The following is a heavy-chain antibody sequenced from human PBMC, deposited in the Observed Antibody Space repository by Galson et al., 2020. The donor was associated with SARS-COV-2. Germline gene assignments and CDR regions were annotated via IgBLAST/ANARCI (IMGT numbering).Heavy chain of an antibody. CDR2: IYWKDDK. J-gene: IGHJ4*02. CDR1: GFSLSTSGVG. D-gene: IGHD3-10*01. CDR3: AHSPSVRVYSGGFDY. Sequence: SGPTLVKPTQTLTLTCTFSGFSLSTSGVGVAWNRQPPGKALEWLALIYWKDDKRYSPSLKSRLTITKDTSKNQVVLTMTNMDPVDTATYYCAHSPSVRVYSGGFDYWGQGTLVTVSS. V-gene: IGHV2-5*01.